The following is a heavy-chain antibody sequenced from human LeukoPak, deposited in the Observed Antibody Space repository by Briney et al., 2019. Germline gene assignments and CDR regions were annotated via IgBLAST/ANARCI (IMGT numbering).Heavy chain of an antibody. D-gene: IGHD3-9*01. CDR1: GGTFSSYA. Sequence: WASVKVSCKASGGTFSSYAISWVRQAPGQGLEWMGRIIPILGIANYAQKFQGRVTITADKSTSTAYMELSSLRSEDMAVYYCAGSRVLRYFDWPLDYWGQGTLATVSS. CDR3: AGSRVLRYFDWPLDY. CDR2: IIPILGIA. V-gene: IGHV1-69*04. J-gene: IGHJ4*02.